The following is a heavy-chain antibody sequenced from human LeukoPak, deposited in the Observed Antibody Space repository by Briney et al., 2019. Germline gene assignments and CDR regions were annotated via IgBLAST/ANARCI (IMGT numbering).Heavy chain of an antibody. V-gene: IGHV3-23*01. Sequence: GGSLRLSCAASGFXFSTYAMSWVRQAPGKGREWVSAICGSDGSRYYADSVKGRFTISRDNSKNTLYLQMNSLRGEDTAVYYCASVRSHYWGQGTLVTVSS. CDR3: ASVRSHY. J-gene: IGHJ4*02. CDR1: GFXFSTYA. CDR2: ICGSDGSR.